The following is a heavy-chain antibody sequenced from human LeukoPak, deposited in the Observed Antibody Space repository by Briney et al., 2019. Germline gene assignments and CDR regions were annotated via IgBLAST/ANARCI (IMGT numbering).Heavy chain of an antibody. Sequence: PGGSLRLSCAASGFTFSTYWMTWVRQAPGKGLEWVANIKQDGSEKYYVDSVKGRFTISRDNAKNSLYLQMNTLRPEDTAVYYCARDTVVPAAISDNGAFDIWGQGTMVTVSS. CDR3: ARDTVVPAAISDNGAFDI. CDR1: GFTFSTYW. D-gene: IGHD2-2*01. V-gene: IGHV3-7*01. CDR2: IKQDGSEK. J-gene: IGHJ3*02.